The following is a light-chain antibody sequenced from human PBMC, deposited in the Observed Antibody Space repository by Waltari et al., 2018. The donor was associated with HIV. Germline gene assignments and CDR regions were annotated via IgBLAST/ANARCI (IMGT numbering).Light chain of an antibody. Sequence: SYELTQPPAVSVSPGQTASIPCSGDKLGDKFACWYQQKPGQSPVLVIYQDLKRPSGIPERFTGSNSGNTATLTISGTQSVDEADYYCQTWDSSTAVFGGGTKLTVL. CDR1: KLGDKF. CDR2: QDL. CDR3: QTWDSSTAV. J-gene: IGLJ3*02. V-gene: IGLV3-1*01.